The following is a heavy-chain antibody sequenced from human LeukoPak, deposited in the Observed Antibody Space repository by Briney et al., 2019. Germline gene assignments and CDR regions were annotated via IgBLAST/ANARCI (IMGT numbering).Heavy chain of an antibody. CDR1: GYTFTSYA. Sequence: ASVKVSCKASGYTFTSYAMNWVRQAPGQGLEWMGWINTNTGNPTYAQGFTGRFVFSLDTSVSTAYLQISSLKAEDTAVYYCATADRYYYDSSGSHFDIWGQGTMVTVSS. D-gene: IGHD3-22*01. J-gene: IGHJ3*02. CDR3: ATADRYYYDSSGSHFDI. V-gene: IGHV7-4-1*02. CDR2: INTNTGNP.